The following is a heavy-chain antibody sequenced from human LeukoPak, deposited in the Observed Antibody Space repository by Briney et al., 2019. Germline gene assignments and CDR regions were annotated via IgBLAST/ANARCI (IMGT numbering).Heavy chain of an antibody. CDR2: IKQDGSEK. CDR1: GFTFSRYW. CDR3: ARDNCFGR. Sequence: GGSLRLSCAASGFTFSRYWMSWVRQAPGKGLEWVANIKQDGSEKYYVDSVKGRFTISRDNAKNSLYLQMNSLRAEDAAVYYCARDNCFGRWGQGTLVTVSS. J-gene: IGHJ4*02. D-gene: IGHD2-21*01. V-gene: IGHV3-7*04.